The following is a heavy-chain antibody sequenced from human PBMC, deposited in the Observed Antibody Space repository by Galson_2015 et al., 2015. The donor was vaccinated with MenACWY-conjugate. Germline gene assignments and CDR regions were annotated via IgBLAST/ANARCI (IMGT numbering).Heavy chain of an antibody. CDR1: GFTFSSYT. V-gene: IGHV3-23*01. Sequence: SLRLSCAASGFTFSSYTMSWVRQAPGKGLEWVSTIRGSGTSTYYAESVKGRFTISRDNSKNTLHLQMSSLRAEDTAVYYCAKAQSIGWYVGYNYFDPWGQGALVTVSS. D-gene: IGHD6-19*01. CDR2: IRGSGTST. CDR3: AKAQSIGWYVGYNYFDP. J-gene: IGHJ5*02.